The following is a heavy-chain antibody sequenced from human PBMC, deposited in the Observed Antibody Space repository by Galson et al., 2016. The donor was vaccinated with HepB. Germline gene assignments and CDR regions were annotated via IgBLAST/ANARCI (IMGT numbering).Heavy chain of an antibody. CDR2: IHTGGST. D-gene: IGHD6-19*01. V-gene: IGHV3-53*01. J-gene: IGHJ4*02. CDR1: GFTFSSYA. CDR3: ALGTGIGWYGAD. Sequence: SLRLSCAAAGFTFSSYAMSWVRQAPGKGLEWVSVIHTGGSTYYADSVKGRFTISRDNSKNTLYLQMNSLRAEDTAVYYCALGTGIGWYGADWGQGTLVTVSS.